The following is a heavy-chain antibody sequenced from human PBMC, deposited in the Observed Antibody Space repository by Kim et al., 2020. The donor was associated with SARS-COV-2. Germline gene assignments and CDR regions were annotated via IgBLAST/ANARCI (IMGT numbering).Heavy chain of an antibody. CDR1: GGSFSGYY. CDR3: ARYSCVVAAAGTVVYGMDV. D-gene: IGHD6-13*01. CDR2: INHSGST. V-gene: IGHV4-34*01. Sequence: SETLSLTCAVYGGSFSGYYWSWIRQPPGKGLEWIGEINHSGSTNYNPSLKSRVTISVDTSKNQFSLKLSSVTAADTAVYYCARYSCVVAAAGTVVYGMDVWGQGTTVTVSS. J-gene: IGHJ6*02.